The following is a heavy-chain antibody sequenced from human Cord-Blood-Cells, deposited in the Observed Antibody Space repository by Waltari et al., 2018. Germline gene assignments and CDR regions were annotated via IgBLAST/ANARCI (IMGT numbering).Heavy chain of an antibody. Sequence: QVQLQGSGPGLVKPSGTLSLTCAVSGGSISSSNWWSWVRQPPGKGLEWIGEIYHSGSTNYNPSLKSRVTISVDKSKNQFSLKLSSVTAADTAVYYCARNPQGYYDSSGYYWYFDLWGRGTLVTVSS. D-gene: IGHD3-22*01. CDR3: ARNPQGYYDSSGYYWYFDL. J-gene: IGHJ2*01. CDR1: GGSISSSNW. CDR2: IYHSGST. V-gene: IGHV4-4*02.